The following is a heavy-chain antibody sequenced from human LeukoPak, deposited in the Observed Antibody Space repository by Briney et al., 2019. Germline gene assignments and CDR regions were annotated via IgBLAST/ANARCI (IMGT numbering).Heavy chain of an antibody. CDR1: GGSISTYY. V-gene: IGHV4-59*12. Sequence: PSETLSLTCTVSGGSISTYYWSWIRQPPGKGLEWIGSIDYSGSTYYNPSLKSRAAVSIDTSKNQFSLNLSSVTAADTAVYYCAREYTLYRSGWFLDYWGQGTVVTVSS. CDR3: AREYTLYRSGWFLDY. J-gene: IGHJ4*02. D-gene: IGHD6-19*01. CDR2: IDYSGST.